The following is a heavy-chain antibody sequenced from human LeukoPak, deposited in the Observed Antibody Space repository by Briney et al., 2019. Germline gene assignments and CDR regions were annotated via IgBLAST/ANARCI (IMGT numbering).Heavy chain of an antibody. D-gene: IGHD2-21*01. V-gene: IGHV4-59*01. CDR1: SGSISSYY. Sequence: SETLSLTCTVSSGSISSYYWSWIRQPPGKGLEWIGDIYYSGSTNYNPSLESRVAISADASRSQFSLNLSSVTAADTAVYYCARWSTYYYFDFWGLGTLVTVSS. CDR2: IYYSGST. J-gene: IGHJ4*02. CDR3: ARWSTYYYFDF.